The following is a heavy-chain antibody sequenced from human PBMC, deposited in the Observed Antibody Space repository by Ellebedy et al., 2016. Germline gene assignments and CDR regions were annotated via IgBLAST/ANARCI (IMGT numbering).Heavy chain of an antibody. CDR3: ARGYKVVTARGFDP. CDR2: IYTSGST. Sequence: SETLSLXXTVSGGSISSYYWSWIRQPAGKGLEWIGRIYTSGSTNYNPSLESRVTMSVDTSKSQFSLKLSSVTAADTAIYYCARGYKVVTARGFDPWGQGTLVTVSS. CDR1: GGSISSYY. V-gene: IGHV4-4*07. J-gene: IGHJ5*02. D-gene: IGHD2-21*02.